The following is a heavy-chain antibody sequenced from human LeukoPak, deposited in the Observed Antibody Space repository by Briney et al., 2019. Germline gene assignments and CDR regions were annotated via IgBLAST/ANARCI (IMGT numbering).Heavy chain of an antibody. D-gene: IGHD2-2*01. CDR3: ARTEAFCSDTSCSNWFDP. V-gene: IGHV4-4*02. CDR1: GGSVSRSNW. J-gene: IGHJ5*02. Sequence: SETLSLTCAVSGGSVSRSNWWNWVRQPPGKGLEWIGEIHHSGSTNYNPSLKSRVTMSVDKPKNQFSLKLSSVTAADTAVYYCARTEAFCSDTSCSNWFDPWGQGTLVTVSS. CDR2: IHHSGST.